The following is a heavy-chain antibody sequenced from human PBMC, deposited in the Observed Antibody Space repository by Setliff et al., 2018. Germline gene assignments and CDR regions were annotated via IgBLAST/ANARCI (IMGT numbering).Heavy chain of an antibody. D-gene: IGHD2-15*01. V-gene: IGHV1-18*01. CDR2: ISSYNSDVT. Sequence: GASVQVSCKASGYIFSSYGISWVRQAPGQGLEWMGWISSYNSDVTNYAQRFQGRITMTTDTSTSVAYMDLRGLRSDDTAIYYCAISTLSICSGGSCPNVFDVWGPGTMVTVSS. J-gene: IGHJ3*01. CDR3: AISTLSICSGGSCPNVFDV. CDR1: GYIFSSYG.